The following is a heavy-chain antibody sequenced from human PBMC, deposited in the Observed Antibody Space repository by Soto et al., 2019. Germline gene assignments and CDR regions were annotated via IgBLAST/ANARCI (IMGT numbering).Heavy chain of an antibody. J-gene: IGHJ6*02. Sequence: GSQRLSCAASGFTFISYGMHWVRQAPGKGLEWVAVISYDGSNKYYADSVKGRFTISRDNSKNTLYLQMNSLRAEDTAVYYCAKDIAAAGIGYYYYGMDVWGQGTTVTVSS. V-gene: IGHV3-30*18. CDR2: ISYDGSNK. CDR1: GFTFISYG. D-gene: IGHD6-13*01. CDR3: AKDIAAAGIGYYYYGMDV.